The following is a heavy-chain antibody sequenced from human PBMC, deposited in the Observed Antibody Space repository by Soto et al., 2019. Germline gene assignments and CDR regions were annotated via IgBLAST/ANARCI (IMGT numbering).Heavy chain of an antibody. CDR3: AKTPGVITVISAFDH. CDR1: GFTFSKHA. V-gene: IGHV3-23*01. J-gene: IGHJ4*02. CDR2: ISGSGAST. Sequence: PGRSLRLSCVASGFTFSKHALAWVRQAPGKGLEWVSAISGSGASTYDSDSVKGRFVISRDNSNNTLYLQMNSLKAEDTAVYYCAKTPGVITVISAFDHWGQGTPVTVSS. D-gene: IGHD2-21*01.